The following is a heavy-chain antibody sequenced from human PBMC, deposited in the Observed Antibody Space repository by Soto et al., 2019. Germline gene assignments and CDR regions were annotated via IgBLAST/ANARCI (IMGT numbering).Heavy chain of an antibody. CDR2: IWYDGSHK. Sequence: QVQLVESGGGVVQPGRSLSLSCAASGFTFSTYGMHWVRQAPGKGLEWVAVIWYDGSHKYYADSVKGRFTISRDNSKNTLFLKMNSLRAEDTAVYYCARVYSLAGMEVWGQGTTVTVSS. CDR1: GFTFSTYG. D-gene: IGHD2-8*01. V-gene: IGHV3-33*01. J-gene: IGHJ6*02. CDR3: ARVYSLAGMEV.